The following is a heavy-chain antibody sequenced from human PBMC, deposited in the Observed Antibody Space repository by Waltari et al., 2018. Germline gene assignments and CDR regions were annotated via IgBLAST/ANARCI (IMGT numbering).Heavy chain of an antibody. CDR2: VSESGSTI. J-gene: IGHJ4*02. CDR3: ARDCGLGATCSHFDY. CDR1: GFTFSNYE. D-gene: IGHD2-21*01. V-gene: IGHV3-48*03. Sequence: EVQLVESGGGLVQPGGSLRLSCAASGFTFSNYEMNWFRQAPGKGLEWVSYVSESGSTIYYADSVKGRFTISRDNAKNSLYLQMDSLRAEDTSVYYCARDCGLGATCSHFDYWGQGTLVTVSS.